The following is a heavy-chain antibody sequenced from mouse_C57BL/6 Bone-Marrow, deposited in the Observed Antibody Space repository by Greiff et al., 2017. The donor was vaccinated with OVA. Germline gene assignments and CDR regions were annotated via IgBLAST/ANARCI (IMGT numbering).Heavy chain of an antibody. CDR3: ARKRLRRDYAMDY. J-gene: IGHJ4*01. D-gene: IGHD2-2*01. Sequence: SGPELVQPGASVKISCTASGYAFSSSWMNWVQQRPGTGLEWIGRIYPGGGDTNYTGKFKGKATLTADKSSSTAYMQLSSRTSEDSAVYFCARKRLRRDYAMDYWGQGTSVTVSS. V-gene: IGHV1-82*01. CDR2: IYPGGGDT. CDR1: GYAFSSSW.